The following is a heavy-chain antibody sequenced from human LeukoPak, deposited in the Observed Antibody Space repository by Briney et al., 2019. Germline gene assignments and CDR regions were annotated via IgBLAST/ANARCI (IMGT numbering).Heavy chain of an antibody. CDR3: ARSYSGIPYYFDY. J-gene: IGHJ4*02. CDR2: IYYSGST. Sequence: SQTLSLTCTVSGGSISSGDYYWSWIRQPPGKGLEWIGYIYYSGSTYYNPSFKSRVTISVDTSKNQFSLKLSSVTAADTAVYYCARSYSGIPYYFDYWGQGTLVTVSS. V-gene: IGHV4-30-4*01. CDR1: GGSISSGDYY. D-gene: IGHD1-26*01.